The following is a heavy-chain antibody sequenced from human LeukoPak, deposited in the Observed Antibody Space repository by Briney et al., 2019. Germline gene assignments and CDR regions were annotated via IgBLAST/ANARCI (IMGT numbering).Heavy chain of an antibody. J-gene: IGHJ6*02. CDR2: INHSGST. CDR1: GGSFSGYY. V-gene: IGHV4-34*01. Sequence: SETLSLTCAVYGGSFSGYYWSWIRQPPGKGLEWIGEINHSGSTNYNPSLKSRVTISVDTSKNQFSLILSSVTAADTAVYYCAREDSLYAVDVWGQGTTVTVSS. D-gene: IGHD2-15*01. CDR3: AREDSLYAVDV.